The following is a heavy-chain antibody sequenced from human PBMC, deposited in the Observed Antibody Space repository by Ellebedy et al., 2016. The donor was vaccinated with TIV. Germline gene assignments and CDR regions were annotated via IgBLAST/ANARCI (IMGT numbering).Heavy chain of an antibody. J-gene: IGHJ4*02. V-gene: IGHV3-33*01. D-gene: IGHD2-2*01. CDR3: ARPSYQLLSYYFDS. Sequence: PGGSLRLSCAASGFTFGRYGMHWVRQAPGKGLEWVAVIWFDGSKVFYADSVKGRFTISRDASKNEVFLQMSSLRAEDTAVYYCARPSYQLLSYYFDSWGQGTLVTVSS. CDR2: IWFDGSKV. CDR1: GFTFGRYG.